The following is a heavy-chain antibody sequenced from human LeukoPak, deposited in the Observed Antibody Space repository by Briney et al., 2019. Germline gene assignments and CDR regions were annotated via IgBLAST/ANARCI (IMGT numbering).Heavy chain of an antibody. V-gene: IGHV3-7*01. CDR3: ARSRVPYGSDV. CDR2: IREDGGEK. J-gene: IGHJ6*02. Sequence: QPGGALRLSCAASGFTFSSYWMIWVRQAPEKGLEWVASIREDGGEKHYVVSVKGRFTISRDNAKNSLCLQMNSLRVEDTAVYYCARSRVPYGSDVWGQGNTVTVSS. CDR1: GFTFSSYW.